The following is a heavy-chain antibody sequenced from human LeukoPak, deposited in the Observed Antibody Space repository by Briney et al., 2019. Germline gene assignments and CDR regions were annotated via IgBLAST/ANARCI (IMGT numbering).Heavy chain of an antibody. V-gene: IGHV4-59*01. CDR2: IHNSGST. D-gene: IGHD3-10*01. Sequence: SETLSLTCAVSGGSIGSYHWSWIRQPPGRELEGIGYIHNSGSTKYNPSLKSRVTMSVDTSRNHLSLRLASVTAAGTSVYYRARGRSGGDWFDPCGQGTLVTVSS. CDR3: ARGRSGGDWFDP. J-gene: IGHJ5*02. CDR1: GGSIGSYH.